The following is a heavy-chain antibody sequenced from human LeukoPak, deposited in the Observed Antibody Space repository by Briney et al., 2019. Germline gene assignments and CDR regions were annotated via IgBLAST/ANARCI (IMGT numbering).Heavy chain of an antibody. J-gene: IGHJ4*02. CDR3: AKGPSSDLRTGFFFGYFDD. CDR1: GGTFSNDA. CDR2: VIPFLGTT. Sequence: SVKVSCKASGGTFSNDAVSWVRQAPGEGLKWMGRVIPFLGTTNYAHNFQGRVTITADQDTQTAYMELRSLRSEDTAVYFCAKGPSSDLRTGFFFGYFDDWGQGTLITVSS. D-gene: IGHD3/OR15-3a*01. V-gene: IGHV1-69*11.